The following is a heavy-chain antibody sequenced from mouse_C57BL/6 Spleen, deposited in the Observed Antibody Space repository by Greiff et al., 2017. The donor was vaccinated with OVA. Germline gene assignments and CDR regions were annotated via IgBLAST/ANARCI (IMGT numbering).Heavy chain of an antibody. J-gene: IGHJ2*01. V-gene: IGHV1-4*01. CDR2: INPSSGYT. CDR1: GYTFTSYT. Sequence: QVQLQQSGAELARPGASVKMSCKASGYTFTSYTMHWVNQRPGQGLEWIGYINPSSGYTKYNQKFKDKATLTADKSSSTAYMQLSSLTSEDSAVYYCARFDVYYFDYWGQGTTLTVSS. CDR3: ARFDVYYFDY.